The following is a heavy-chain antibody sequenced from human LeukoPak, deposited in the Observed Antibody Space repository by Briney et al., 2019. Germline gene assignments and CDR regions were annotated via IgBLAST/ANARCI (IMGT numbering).Heavy chain of an antibody. CDR1: GFTFSSYS. D-gene: IGHD3-22*01. CDR2: ISSSSSTI. J-gene: IGHJ4*02. Sequence: GGSLRLSCAASGFTFSSYSMNWVRQAPGKGLEWVSYISSSSSTIYYADSVKGRFTISRDNAKNSLYLQMNSLRAEDTAVYYCARRVYYYDSSGYPFDYWGQGTLVTVSS. CDR3: ARRVYYYDSSGYPFDY. V-gene: IGHV3-48*01.